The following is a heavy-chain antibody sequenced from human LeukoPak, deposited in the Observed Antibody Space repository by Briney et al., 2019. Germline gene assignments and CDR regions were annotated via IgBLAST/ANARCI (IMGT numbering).Heavy chain of an antibody. CDR3: ATDSSTWDFDF. CDR1: EFIFSSYD. J-gene: IGHJ4*02. Sequence: GGSLRLSCAASEFIFSSYDMSWVRQAPGKGLEWVSGISSSGGSTDYADSVKGRFTISRDNSKNSLYLQMNSLRAEDTAVYYCATDSSTWDFDFWGQGTKVTVSS. CDR2: ISSSGGST. V-gene: IGHV3-23*01. D-gene: IGHD6-13*01.